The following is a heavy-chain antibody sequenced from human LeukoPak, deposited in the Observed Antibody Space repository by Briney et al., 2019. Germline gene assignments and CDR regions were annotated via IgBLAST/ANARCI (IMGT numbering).Heavy chain of an antibody. D-gene: IGHD3-10*01. CDR3: ARPHGSGSYTPSGMDV. CDR2: IYRSGTT. V-gene: IGHV4-39*01. J-gene: IGHJ6*03. CDR1: GGSISSSSYY. Sequence: SETLSLTCTVSGGSISSSSYYWGWIRQPPGKGLEWIGSIYRSGTTYYNPSLKSRVTISVDTSKNQFSLKLSSMTAADTAVYYCARPHGSGSYTPSGMDVWGKGITVTVSS.